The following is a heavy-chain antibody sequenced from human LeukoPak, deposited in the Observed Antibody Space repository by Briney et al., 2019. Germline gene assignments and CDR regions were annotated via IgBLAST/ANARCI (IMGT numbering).Heavy chain of an antibody. CDR1: SRSFSGYY. V-gene: IGHV4-34*01. CDR2: INHSGST. D-gene: IGHD6-13*01. Sequence: PSETLSLTCAVYSRSFSGYYWSWIRQPPGKGLEWIGEINHSGSTNYNPSLKSRVTISVDTSKNQFSLKLSSVTAADTAVYYCARRYSSSWYVVGMDVWGQGTTVTVSS. J-gene: IGHJ6*02. CDR3: ARRYSSSWYVVGMDV.